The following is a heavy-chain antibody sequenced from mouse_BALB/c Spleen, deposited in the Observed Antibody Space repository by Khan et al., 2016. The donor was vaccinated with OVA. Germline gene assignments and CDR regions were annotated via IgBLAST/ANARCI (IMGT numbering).Heavy chain of an antibody. J-gene: IGHJ4*01. Sequence: EVELVESGGGLVQPGGSRKLSCAASGFTFSSFGMHWVRQAPEQGLEWVAYIISGSSTINYDATVKGRFTISRDNPKNTLFLQMTSLRSEDTAMYYCARARYDNSMDYWGQGTSVTVSS. V-gene: IGHV5-17*02. CDR1: GFTFSSFG. CDR3: ARARYDNSMDY. CDR2: IISGSSTI. D-gene: IGHD2-14*01.